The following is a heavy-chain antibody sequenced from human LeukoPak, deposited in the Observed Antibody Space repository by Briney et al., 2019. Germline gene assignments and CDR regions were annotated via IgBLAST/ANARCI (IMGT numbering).Heavy chain of an antibody. J-gene: IGHJ4*02. V-gene: IGHV3-15*01. Sequence: GGSLRLSCAASGFTFGSYAMSWVRQAPGKGLEWVGRIKSKTDGGTTDYAAPVKGRFTISRDDSKNTLYLQMNSLKTEDTAVYYCTGDWNDDYYFDYWGQGTLVTVSS. CDR2: IKSKTDGGTT. CDR3: TGDWNDDYYFDY. CDR1: GFTFGSYA. D-gene: IGHD1-1*01.